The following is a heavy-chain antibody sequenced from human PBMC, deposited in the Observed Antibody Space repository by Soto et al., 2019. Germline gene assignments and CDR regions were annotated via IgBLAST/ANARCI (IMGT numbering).Heavy chain of an antibody. CDR2: ISYDGSNK. J-gene: IGHJ6*01. D-gene: IGHD6-19*01. Sequence: QVQLVESGGGVVQPGRSLRLSCAASGFTFSSYAMHWVRQAPGKGLEWVAVISYDGSNKYYADSVKGRFTISRDNSKNALYLQMNSLIAADTAVYYWASPHSSRYSSGWYGGGMDVWGQGTTVTVSS. CDR1: GFTFSSYA. V-gene: IGHV3-30-3*01. CDR3: ASPHSSRYSSGWYGGGMDV.